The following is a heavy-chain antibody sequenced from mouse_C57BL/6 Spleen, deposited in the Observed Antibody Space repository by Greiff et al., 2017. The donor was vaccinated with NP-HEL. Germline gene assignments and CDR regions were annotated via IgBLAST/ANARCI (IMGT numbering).Heavy chain of an antibody. Sequence: DVMLVESGGDLVKPGGSLKLSCAASGFTFSSYGMSWVRQTPDKRLEWVATISSGGSYTYYPDSVKGRFTISRDNAKNTLYLQMSSLKSEDTAMYYCARLQSAYDYDVAWFAYWGQGTLVTVSA. CDR3: ARLQSAYDYDVAWFAY. CDR2: ISSGGSYT. J-gene: IGHJ3*01. D-gene: IGHD2-4*01. V-gene: IGHV5-6*02. CDR1: GFTFSSYG.